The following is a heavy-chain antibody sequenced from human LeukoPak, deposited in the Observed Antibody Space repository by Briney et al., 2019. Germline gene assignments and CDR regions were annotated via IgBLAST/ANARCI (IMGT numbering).Heavy chain of an antibody. CDR2: IWYDGNNK. CDR1: GFTFSSYG. V-gene: IGHV3-33*01. J-gene: IGHJ5*02. D-gene: IGHD1-14*01. Sequence: AGGSLRLSCAASGFTFSSYGMHWVRQAPGKGLEWVAVIWYDGNNKYYADSVKGRFTISRDNSKNTLYLQMNSLRAEDTAVYYCAREEGEHGDRNWFDPWGQGTLVTVSS. CDR3: AREEGEHGDRNWFDP.